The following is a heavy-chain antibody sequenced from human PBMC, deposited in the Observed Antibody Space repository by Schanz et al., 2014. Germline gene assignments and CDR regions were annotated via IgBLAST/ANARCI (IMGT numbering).Heavy chain of an antibody. CDR3: AKIERNED. D-gene: IGHD1-1*01. V-gene: IGHV3-23*04. CDR1: GFTFSIYA. Sequence: EVQLVESGGGLVQPGGSLRLSCTASGFTFSIYAMHWVRQAPGKGLEWVSTIGTSGGTNYAESVKGRFTISRDNSKNTLYLQMNSLRAEDTAVYFCAKIERNEDWGQGTLVTVSS. CDR2: IGTSGGT. J-gene: IGHJ4*02.